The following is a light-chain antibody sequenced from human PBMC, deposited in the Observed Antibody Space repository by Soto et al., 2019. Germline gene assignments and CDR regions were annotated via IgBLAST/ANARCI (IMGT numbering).Light chain of an antibody. J-gene: IGKJ5*01. Sequence: DIQMTQSPSTLSASIGDRVTIICRASESVKSWLAWYQLKPGRAPKLLIYSVSNLESGVPARFSGSGSGTDFTLTISSLQPEDFATYYCQQSYSMPITFGQGTRLEIK. CDR2: SVS. V-gene: IGKV1-39*01. CDR3: QQSYSMPIT. CDR1: ESVKSW.